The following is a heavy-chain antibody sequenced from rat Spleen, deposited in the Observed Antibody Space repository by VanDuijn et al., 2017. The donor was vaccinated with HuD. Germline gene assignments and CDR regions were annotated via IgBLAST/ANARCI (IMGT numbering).Heavy chain of an antibody. J-gene: IGHJ3*01. V-gene: IGHV1-32*01. D-gene: IGHD1-1*01. CDR2: IGPTNGDT. CDR1: GYTFTNHY. Sequence: QVQLQQSRAELVKPAASVTLSCKASGYTFTNHYLHWVKQSPSQGLEWIGWIGPTNGDTSYALKFKGKATMTVDKSASTSYLQLSSLTSEDSAVYYCARQESDPYYFSGDHCFAYWGQGTLVTVSS. CDR3: ARQESDPYYFSGDHCFAY.